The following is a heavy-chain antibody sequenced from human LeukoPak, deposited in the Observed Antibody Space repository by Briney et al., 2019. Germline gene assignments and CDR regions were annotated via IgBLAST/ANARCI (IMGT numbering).Heavy chain of an antibody. Sequence: GASVKVSCKASGGTFSSYAISWVRQAPGQGLEWMGGIIPIFGTANYAQKLQGRVTMTTDTSTSTAYMELRSLRSDDTAVYYCARDLRIRSGSYRRAGYYGMDVWGQGTTVTVSS. CDR2: IIPIFGTA. J-gene: IGHJ6*02. CDR3: ARDLRIRSGSYRRAGYYGMDV. CDR1: GGTFSSYA. D-gene: IGHD3-10*01. V-gene: IGHV1-69*05.